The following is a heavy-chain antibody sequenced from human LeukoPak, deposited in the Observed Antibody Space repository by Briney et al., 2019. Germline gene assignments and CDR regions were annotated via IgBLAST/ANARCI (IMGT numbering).Heavy chain of an antibody. CDR1: GFTFSNYG. CDR3: ARAQGGYCSSISCHFDY. V-gene: IGHV3-33*01. J-gene: IGHJ4*02. CDR2: IWYDGSNK. D-gene: IGHD2-2*01. Sequence: PGGSLRLSCAASGFTFSNYGMHWVRQAPGKGLEWVAFIWYDGSNKYYADSVKGRFTISRDNSKNTLYLQMNSLRAEDTAVYYCARAQGGYCSSISCHFDYWGQGTLASVSS.